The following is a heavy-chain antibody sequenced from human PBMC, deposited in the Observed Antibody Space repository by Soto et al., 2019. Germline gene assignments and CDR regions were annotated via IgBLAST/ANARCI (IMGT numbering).Heavy chain of an antibody. Sequence: QVQLVQSGAEVKKPGASVKVSCKASGYTFTSYDSNWVRQATGQGLEWMGWMNPNSGNTGYAQKFRGRVTMTRNTSICTAYMELSSLRSEDTAVYYCARERTGTTSMDVWGQGTTVTVSS. V-gene: IGHV1-8*01. CDR1: GYTFTSYD. D-gene: IGHD1-1*01. CDR3: ARERTGTTSMDV. J-gene: IGHJ6*02. CDR2: MNPNSGNT.